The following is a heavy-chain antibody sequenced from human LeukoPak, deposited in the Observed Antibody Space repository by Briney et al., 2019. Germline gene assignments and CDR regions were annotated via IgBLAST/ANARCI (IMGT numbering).Heavy chain of an antibody. J-gene: IGHJ4*02. Sequence: ASVKVSCKASGYTFTGYYMHWVRQAPGQGPEWMGWINPNSGGTNYAQKFQGRVTMTRDTSISTAYMELSRLRSDDTAVYYCARGKVAAAGSFDYWGQGTLVTVSS. CDR1: GYTFTGYY. V-gene: IGHV1-2*02. CDR3: ARGKVAAAGSFDY. CDR2: INPNSGGT. D-gene: IGHD6-13*01.